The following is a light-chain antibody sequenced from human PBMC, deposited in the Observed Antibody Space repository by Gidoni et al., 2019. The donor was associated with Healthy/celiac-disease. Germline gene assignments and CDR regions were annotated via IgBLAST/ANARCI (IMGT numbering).Light chain of an antibody. CDR2: AAS. V-gene: IGKV1-9*01. CDR1: QSISSY. CDR3: QQLNSYPRT. Sequence: DNQLTQSPSFLSASVGDRVTITCRASQSISSYLAWYQQKPGKAPKLLIYAASTLQSGVPSRFSGSGSGTEFTLTISSLQPEDFATYYCQQLNSYPRTFGQGTKLEIK. J-gene: IGKJ2*01.